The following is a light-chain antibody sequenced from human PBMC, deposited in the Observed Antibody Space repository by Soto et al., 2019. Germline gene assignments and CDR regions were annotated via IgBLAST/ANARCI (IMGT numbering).Light chain of an antibody. J-gene: IGKJ1*01. CDR1: QSVNNY. Sequence: EVVLTQSPGTLSLSPGEGATLSCRASQSVNNYLAWYQQKAGQAPRLLIYDASNRATGIPARFSGGGSGTDFTLTISSLEPEDFAVYYCQQRIKWPTFGQGTKVEIK. V-gene: IGKV3-11*01. CDR3: QQRIKWPT. CDR2: DAS.